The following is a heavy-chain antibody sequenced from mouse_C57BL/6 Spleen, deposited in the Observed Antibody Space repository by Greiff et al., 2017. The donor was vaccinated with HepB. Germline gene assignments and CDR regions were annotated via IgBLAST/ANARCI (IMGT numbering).Heavy chain of an antibody. D-gene: IGHD2-3*01. V-gene: IGHV1-53*01. CDR3: ARCDGWLLVYYFDY. CDR1: GYTFTSYW. Sequence: QVQLQQPGPELVKPGASVKLSCKASGYTFTSYWMHWVKQRPGQGLEWIGNINPSNGGTNYNEKFKSKATLTVDKSSSTAYMQLSSLTSEDSAVYYCARCDGWLLVYYFDYWGQGTTLTVSS. J-gene: IGHJ2*01. CDR2: INPSNGGT.